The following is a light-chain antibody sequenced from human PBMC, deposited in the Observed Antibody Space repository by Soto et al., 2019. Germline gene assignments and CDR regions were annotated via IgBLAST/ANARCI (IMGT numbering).Light chain of an antibody. Sequence: QSVLTQPPSASGTPGQSVTISCSGSSSNIGSNTVNWYQQVPGTAPKLLIYNNNQRPSGVPDRFSGSKSGTSASLAISGLQSEDEADYYCAAWDDSLNGAVFGGGTKLTVL. J-gene: IGLJ2*01. CDR2: NNN. V-gene: IGLV1-44*01. CDR3: AAWDDSLNGAV. CDR1: SSNIGSNT.